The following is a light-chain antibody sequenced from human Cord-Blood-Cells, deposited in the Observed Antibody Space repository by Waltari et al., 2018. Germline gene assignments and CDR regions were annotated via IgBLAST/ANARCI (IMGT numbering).Light chain of an antibody. J-gene: IGKJ2*03. CDR3: QQYNNWPYS. CDR1: QSVSSN. Sequence: EIVMTQSPATLSVSPGGRATLSCRASQSVSSNLAWYQQKPGQAPRLLIYGASTRATGIPARFSGSGSGTEFTLTISSLQSEDFAVYYCQQYNNWPYSFGQGTKVEIK. V-gene: IGKV3-15*01. CDR2: GAS.